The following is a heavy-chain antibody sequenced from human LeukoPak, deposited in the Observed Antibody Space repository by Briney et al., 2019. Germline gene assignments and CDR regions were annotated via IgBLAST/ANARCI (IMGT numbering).Heavy chain of an antibody. V-gene: IGHV4-39*07. Sequence: SETLSLTCTVSGDSISSGSYYWGWIRQPPGKGLEWIGSIYYSGSTYYNPSLKSRVTISVDTSKNQFSLKLSSVTAADTAVYYCARALSGWYAFDIWGQGTMVTVSS. D-gene: IGHD6-19*01. CDR3: ARALSGWYAFDI. CDR2: IYYSGST. J-gene: IGHJ3*02. CDR1: GDSISSGSYY.